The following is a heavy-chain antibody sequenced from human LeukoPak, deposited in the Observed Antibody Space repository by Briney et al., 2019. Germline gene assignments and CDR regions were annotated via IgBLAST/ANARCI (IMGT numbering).Heavy chain of an antibody. J-gene: IGHJ5*02. D-gene: IGHD2-2*01. CDR2: INPNSGGT. CDR1: GYTFTGYY. V-gene: IGHV1-2*02. CDR3: AREAVAAAIAVVPAAIIPPYNWFDP. Sequence: ASVKVSCKASGYTFTGYYMHWVRQAPGQGLEWMGWINPNSGGTNYAQKFQGRVTMTRDTSISTAYMELSRLRSDDTAVYYCAREAVAAAIAVVPAAIIPPYNWFDPWGQGTLVTVSS.